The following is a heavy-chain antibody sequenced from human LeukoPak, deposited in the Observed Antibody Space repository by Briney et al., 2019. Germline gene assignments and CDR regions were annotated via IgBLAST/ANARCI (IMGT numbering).Heavy chain of an antibody. J-gene: IGHJ4*02. Sequence: ASVKVSCKASGYTFTGYYMHWVRQAPGQGLEWMGWINPNSGGTNYAQKFQGRVTMTRDTSISTAYMELSRLRSDDTAVYYCARVNWGYCSSTSRASYFDYWGQGTLVTVSS. D-gene: IGHD2-2*01. V-gene: IGHV1-2*02. CDR2: INPNSGGT. CDR1: GYTFTGYY. CDR3: ARVNWGYCSSTSRASYFDY.